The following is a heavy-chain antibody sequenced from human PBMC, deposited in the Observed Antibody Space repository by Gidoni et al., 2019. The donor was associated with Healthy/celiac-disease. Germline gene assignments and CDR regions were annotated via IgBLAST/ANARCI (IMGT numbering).Heavy chain of an antibody. Sequence: QVTLKESGPVLVKPTETLTLTCTVSGFSLSSDRMGVSWIRQPPGKALEWLAHIFSNDEKSYSTSLKSRLTISKDTSKSQVVLTMTNMDPVDTATYSCALTAYSSSSHDAFDIWGQGTMVTVSS. CDR3: ALTAYSSSSHDAFDI. CDR2: IFSNDEK. CDR1: GFSLSSDRMG. D-gene: IGHD6-6*01. J-gene: IGHJ3*02. V-gene: IGHV2-26*01.